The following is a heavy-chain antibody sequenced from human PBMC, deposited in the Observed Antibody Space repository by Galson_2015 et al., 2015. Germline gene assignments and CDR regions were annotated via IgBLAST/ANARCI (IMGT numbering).Heavy chain of an antibody. D-gene: IGHD4-17*01. CDR3: ARDSLTTVTTRWFDP. Sequence: AAWNWLRQSPSRGLEWLGRTYYRSKWYSDYAVSVKSRITINPDTSKNQFSLQLNSVTPEDTAVYYCARDSLTTVTTRWFDPWGQGTLVTVSS. J-gene: IGHJ5*02. CDR1: AA. V-gene: IGHV6-1*01. CDR2: TYYRSKWYS.